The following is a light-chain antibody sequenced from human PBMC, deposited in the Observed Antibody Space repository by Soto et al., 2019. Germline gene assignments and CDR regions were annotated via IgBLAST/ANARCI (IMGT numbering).Light chain of an antibody. CDR1: SSDVGSYNL. CDR2: EGS. J-gene: IGLJ2*01. V-gene: IGLV2-23*03. CDR3: CSYAGSSTFVV. Sequence: QSVLTQPASVSGSPGQSITISCTGTSSDVGSYNLVSWYQQHPGKDPKLMIYEGSKRSSGFSNRFSGSKSGNTASLTISGLQAEEEDDYYCCSYAGSSTFVVFGGGTKLTVL.